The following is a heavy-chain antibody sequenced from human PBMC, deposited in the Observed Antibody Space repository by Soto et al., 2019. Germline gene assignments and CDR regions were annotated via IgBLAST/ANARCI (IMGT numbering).Heavy chain of an antibody. CDR1: GGSISSYY. J-gene: IGHJ3*02. Sequence: PSETLSLTCTVSGGSISSYYWSWIRQPPGKGLEWIGYIYYSGSTNYNPSLKSRVTISVDTSKNQFSLKLSSVTAADTAVYYCAREGGELRIVVGPARAFDIWGQGTMVTVSS. D-gene: IGHD2-21*01. CDR3: AREGGELRIVVGPARAFDI. CDR2: IYYSGST. V-gene: IGHV4-59*01.